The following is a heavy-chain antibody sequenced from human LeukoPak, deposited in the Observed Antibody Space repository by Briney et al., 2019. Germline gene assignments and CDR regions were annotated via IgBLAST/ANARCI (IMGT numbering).Heavy chain of an antibody. CDR1: GFTFSSYG. J-gene: IGHJ4*02. Sequence: GRSLRLSCAASGFTFSSYGMHWVRQAPGRGLEWVAVISYDGSNKYYADSVKGRFAISRDNSKNTLYLQMNSLRAEDTAVYYCAKLDPSPFDYWGQGTLVTVSS. D-gene: IGHD2-2*01. CDR2: ISYDGSNK. V-gene: IGHV3-30*18. CDR3: AKLDPSPFDY.